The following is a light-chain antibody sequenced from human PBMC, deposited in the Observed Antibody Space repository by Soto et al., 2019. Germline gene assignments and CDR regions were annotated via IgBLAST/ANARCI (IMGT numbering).Light chain of an antibody. CDR3: QQYGSSPLYT. CDR2: GAS. Sequence: EVGLTQFPGTLSLSPGERATLSCRASQTVSSNYLAWYQQKPGQAPRLLIYGASSRATGIPDRFSGSGSGTDLTLTISRLEPEDFAVYYCQQYGSSPLYTFGQGTKLEIK. CDR1: QTVSSNY. J-gene: IGKJ2*01. V-gene: IGKV3-20*01.